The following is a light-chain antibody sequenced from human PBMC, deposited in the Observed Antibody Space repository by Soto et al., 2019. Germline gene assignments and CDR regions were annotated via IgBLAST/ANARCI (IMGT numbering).Light chain of an antibody. CDR3: CSYAGSYTYV. J-gene: IGLJ1*01. CDR2: DVS. CDR1: SSDVGGYNF. Sequence: QSALTQPRSVSGSPGQSVTISCTETSSDVGGYNFVSWYQHHPGKAPKLVIYDVSKRPSGVPDRFSGSKSGNTASLTISGLQTEDEADYYCCSYAGSYTYVFGTGTKLTVL. V-gene: IGLV2-11*01.